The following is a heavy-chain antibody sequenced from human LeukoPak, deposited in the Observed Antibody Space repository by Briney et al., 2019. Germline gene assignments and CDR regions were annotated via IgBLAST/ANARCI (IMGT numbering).Heavy chain of an antibody. Sequence: GKSLRLSCAASGFTFSSYEMNWVRQAPGKGLEWVSYIRSSGSTIYYADSVKGRFTISRDNAKNSLYLQMNSLRAEDTAVYYCARATYYYDSSGSLSYYYMDVWGKGTTVTVSS. J-gene: IGHJ6*03. V-gene: IGHV3-48*03. CDR3: ARATYYYDSSGSLSYYYMDV. CDR1: GFTFSSYE. D-gene: IGHD3-22*01. CDR2: IRSSGSTI.